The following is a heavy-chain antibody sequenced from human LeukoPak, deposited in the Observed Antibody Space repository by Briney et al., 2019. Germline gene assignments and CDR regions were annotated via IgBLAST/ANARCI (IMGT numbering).Heavy chain of an antibody. CDR2: ISAYNGNT. V-gene: IGHV1-18*01. Sequence: EASVKVSCKASGGTFSSYAISWVRQAPGQGLEWMGWISAYNGNTNYAQKLQGRVTMTTDTSTSTAYMELRSLRSDDTAVYYCARDYGSGSPFDYWGQGTLVTVSS. CDR1: GGTFSSYA. D-gene: IGHD3-10*01. CDR3: ARDYGSGSPFDY. J-gene: IGHJ4*02.